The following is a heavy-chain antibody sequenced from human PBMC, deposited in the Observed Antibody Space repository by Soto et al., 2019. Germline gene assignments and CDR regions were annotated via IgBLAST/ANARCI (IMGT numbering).Heavy chain of an antibody. CDR1: GYIFTNYW. D-gene: IGHD1-1*01. V-gene: IGHV5-51*01. CDR3: ASLSRLEPRSALDY. J-gene: IGHJ4*02. Sequence: PGESLKISCKGSGYIFTNYWIGWVRQMPGKGLEWMGIIYPGDSDTKYSPSFQGQVTISADKSINTAYLQWSSLKASDTAMYYCASLSRLEPRSALDYWGQGTLVTVSS. CDR2: IYPGDSDT.